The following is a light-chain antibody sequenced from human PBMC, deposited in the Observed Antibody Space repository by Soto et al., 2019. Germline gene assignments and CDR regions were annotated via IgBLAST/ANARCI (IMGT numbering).Light chain of an antibody. CDR1: QSLSNNIY. Sequence: EIVLTQSPGTLSLSPGERATLSCRASQSLSNNIYLAWYQQKPGQAPRLLIYGASSRATGIPNRFSGSGSGTDFTLTISSLEPEDFAVYYCQQRNKWPPVTFGGGTKVDIK. CDR2: GAS. CDR3: QQRNKWPPVT. J-gene: IGKJ4*01. V-gene: IGKV3D-20*02.